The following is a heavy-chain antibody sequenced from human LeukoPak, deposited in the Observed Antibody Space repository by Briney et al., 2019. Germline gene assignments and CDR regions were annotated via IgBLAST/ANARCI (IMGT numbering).Heavy chain of an antibody. CDR2: IGDSGDYT. Sequence: GGSLRLSCAASGFTFSTYAMSWVRQAPGRELEWVSTIGDSGDYTYYADSVKGRFTVSRDNSKSTLYLQMNSLRAEDTALYYCAKDVGSGTYYDYWGQGTLVTVSS. V-gene: IGHV3-23*01. CDR3: AKDVGSGTYYDY. J-gene: IGHJ4*02. CDR1: GFTFSTYA. D-gene: IGHD1-26*01.